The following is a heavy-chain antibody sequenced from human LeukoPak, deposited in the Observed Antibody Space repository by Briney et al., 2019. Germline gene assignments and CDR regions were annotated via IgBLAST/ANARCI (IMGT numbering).Heavy chain of an antibody. D-gene: IGHD3-22*01. CDR2: ITSRGDII. CDR1: GFIFSTYD. V-gene: IGHV3-48*03. CDR3: VRDAPGVVTNDY. Sequence: GGSLRLSCATSGFIFSTYDMNWVRQAPGKGLEWVSFITSRGDIILYADFVKGRFPISRDNAKNSLFLQMNSLRAEDAGIYYCVRDAPGVVTNDYWGQGTLVTVSS. J-gene: IGHJ4*02.